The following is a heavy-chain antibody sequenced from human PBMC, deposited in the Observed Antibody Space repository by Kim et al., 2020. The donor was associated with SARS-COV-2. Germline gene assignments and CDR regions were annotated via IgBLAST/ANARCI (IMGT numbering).Heavy chain of an antibody. D-gene: IGHD3-16*01. CDR3: AQGRGSYIDY. V-gene: IGHV3-30*18. CDR1: GFTFSSYG. Sequence: GGSLRLSCAASGFTFSSYGMHWVRQAPGKGLEWVAVISYDGSNKYYADSVKGRFTISRDNSKNTLYLQMNSLRAEDTAVYYCAQGRGSYIDYWGQGTLVTVSS. CDR2: ISYDGSNK. J-gene: IGHJ4*02.